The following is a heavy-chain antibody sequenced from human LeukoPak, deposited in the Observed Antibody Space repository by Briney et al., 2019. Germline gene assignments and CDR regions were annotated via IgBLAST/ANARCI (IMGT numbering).Heavy chain of an antibody. CDR1: GGSISSGSYY. V-gene: IGHV4-61*02. D-gene: IGHD3-10*01. Sequence: PSQTLSLTCTVSGGSISSGSYYWSWIRQPAGKGLEWIGRIYTSGGTNYNPSLKSRVTISVDTSKNQFSLKLSAVTAADTAVYSCARASPPFGELPDYWGQGTLVTVSS. J-gene: IGHJ4*02. CDR2: IYTSGGT. CDR3: ARASPPFGELPDY.